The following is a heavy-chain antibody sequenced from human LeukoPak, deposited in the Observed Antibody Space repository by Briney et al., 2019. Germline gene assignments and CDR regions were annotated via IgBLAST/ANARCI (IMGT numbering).Heavy chain of an antibody. CDR1: GGSISSYY. CDR3: ARRTGLVHGLLAAFDI. J-gene: IGHJ3*02. CDR2: IYYSGST. V-gene: IGHV4-59*08. Sequence: SETLSLTCTVSGGSISSYYWSWIRQPPGKGLEWIGYIYYSGSTNYNPSLKSRVTISVDTSKNQFSLKLSSVTAADTAVYYCARRTGLVHGLLAAFDIWGQGTMVTVSS. D-gene: IGHD3/OR15-3a*01.